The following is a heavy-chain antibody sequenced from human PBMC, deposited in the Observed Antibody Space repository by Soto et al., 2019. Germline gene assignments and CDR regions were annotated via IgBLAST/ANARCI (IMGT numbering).Heavy chain of an antibody. CDR2: MNPKSGNT. J-gene: IGHJ2*01. V-gene: IGHV1-8*01. CDR1: GYTFTSYD. D-gene: IGHD6-19*01. Sequence: QVQLVQSGAEVKKPGASVKVSCKASGYTFTSYDINWVRQATGQGLEWLGWMNPKSGNTGNAQKFQGRVSMTRNTSISTANMERSSLRSEDTAVYYCARSSSRRFRRQYWYFHLWGRGTLVTVSS. CDR3: ARSSSRRFRRQYWYFHL.